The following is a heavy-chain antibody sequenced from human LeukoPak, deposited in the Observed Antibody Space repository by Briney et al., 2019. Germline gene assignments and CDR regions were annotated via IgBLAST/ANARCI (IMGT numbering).Heavy chain of an antibody. Sequence: GGSLRLFCAASGFTFSSYSMNWVRQAPGKGLEWVSSISSSSSYIYYADSVKGRFTISRDNAKNSLYLQMNSLRAEDTAVYYCARDQYYYDSSGYGPWGQGTLVTVSS. V-gene: IGHV3-21*01. J-gene: IGHJ1*01. CDR3: ARDQYYYDSSGYGP. CDR2: ISSSSSYI. D-gene: IGHD3-22*01. CDR1: GFTFSSYS.